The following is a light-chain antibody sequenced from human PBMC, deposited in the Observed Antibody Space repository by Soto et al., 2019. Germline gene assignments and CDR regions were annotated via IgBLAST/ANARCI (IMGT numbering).Light chain of an antibody. Sequence: ILVTNAPGTLSLSPGDRATLSCRAGKSDGYRYVAWYQHKPGQAPRLLIYDASNRATGVPARFSGSGSGTDFTLTISSLEPEDFAVYYCQQHGSSPKTFGRGTKVDIK. CDR3: QQHGSSPKT. J-gene: IGKJ1*01. V-gene: IGKV3-20*01. CDR1: KSDGYRY. CDR2: DAS.